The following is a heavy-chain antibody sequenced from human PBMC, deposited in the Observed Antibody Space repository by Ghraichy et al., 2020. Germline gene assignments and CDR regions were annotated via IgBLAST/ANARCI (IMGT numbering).Heavy chain of an antibody. CDR1: GGSISSGGYS. V-gene: IGHV4-30-2*01. D-gene: IGHD2-2*01. Sequence: SETLSLTCAVSGGSISSGGYSWSWIRQPPGKGLEWIGYIYHSGSTYYNPSLKSRVTISVDRSKNQFSLKLSSVTAADTAVYYCARAPCSSTSCYPSWFDPWGQGTLVTVSS. CDR3: ARAPCSSTSCYPSWFDP. CDR2: IYHSGST. J-gene: IGHJ5*02.